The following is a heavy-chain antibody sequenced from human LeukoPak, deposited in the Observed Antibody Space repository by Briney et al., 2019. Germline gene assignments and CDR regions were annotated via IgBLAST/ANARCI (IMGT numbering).Heavy chain of an antibody. D-gene: IGHD6-13*01. CDR2: INSDGSST. J-gene: IGHJ4*02. Sequence: GSLRLSCAASGFTFSSYWMHWVRQAPGKGLVWVSRINSDGSSTSYADSVKGRFTISRDNAKNTLYLQMNSLRAEDTALYYCVKVSVAAPGSDFWGQGTLVTVSS. V-gene: IGHV3-74*01. CDR1: GFTFSSYW. CDR3: VKVSVAAPGSDF.